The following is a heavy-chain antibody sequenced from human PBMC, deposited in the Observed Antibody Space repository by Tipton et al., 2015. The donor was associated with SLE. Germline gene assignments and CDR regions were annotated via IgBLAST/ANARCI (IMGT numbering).Heavy chain of an antibody. CDR2: IYTSGST. Sequence: PGLVKPSETLSLTCTVSGGSISSHYWSWIRQPPGKGLEWIGYIYTSGSTNYNPSLKSRVTISVDTSKNQFSLKLSSVTAADTAVYYCARPGYSGSPGYFDLWGRGTLVTVSS. CDR1: GGSISSHY. V-gene: IGHV4-4*09. J-gene: IGHJ2*01. CDR3: ARPGYSGSPGYFDL. D-gene: IGHD1-26*01.